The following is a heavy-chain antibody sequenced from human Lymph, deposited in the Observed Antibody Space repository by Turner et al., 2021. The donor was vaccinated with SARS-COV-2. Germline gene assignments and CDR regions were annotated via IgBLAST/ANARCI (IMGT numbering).Heavy chain of an antibody. CDR1: EFTVSSYA. J-gene: IGHJ4*02. CDR2: ISYDGSDK. V-gene: IGHV3-30*04. CDR3: ARDRDSSGWVDY. D-gene: IGHD3-22*01. Sequence: QVQLVESGGGVVKPGRSLRLPWAASEFTVSSYAMHWVRQAPGKGLEWVAFISYDGSDKYYADSVKGRFTFSRDNSKNTLYLQMNSLRAEDTAVYYCARDRDSSGWVDYWGQGTLVTVSS.